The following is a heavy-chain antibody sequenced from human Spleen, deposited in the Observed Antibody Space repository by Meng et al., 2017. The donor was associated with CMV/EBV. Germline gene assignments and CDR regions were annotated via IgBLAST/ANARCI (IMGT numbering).Heavy chain of an antibody. CDR3: ARAGAAVTTNFDF. J-gene: IGHJ4*02. CDR1: GYNFDIYG. Sequence: KASGYNFDIYGTTWVRQAPGQGLEWVGWVSAETGDTNYGQRFQGRVTVTADTFTKAAYMEMRSLRSDDSAIYYCARAGAAVTTNFDFWGQGTLVTVSS. V-gene: IGHV1-18*01. CDR2: VSAETGDT. D-gene: IGHD4-17*01.